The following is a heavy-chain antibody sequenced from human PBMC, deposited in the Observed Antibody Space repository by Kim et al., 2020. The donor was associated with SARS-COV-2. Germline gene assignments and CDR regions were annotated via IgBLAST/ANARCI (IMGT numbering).Heavy chain of an antibody. CDR3: VREGQVADVVFFHY. D-gene: IGHD6-19*01. J-gene: IGHJ1*01. Sequence: YAQKLQGRVTLTRDTATTTAYMELRSLTSDDTAMYYCVREGQVADVVFFHYWGQGTLVTVSS. V-gene: IGHV1-18*01.